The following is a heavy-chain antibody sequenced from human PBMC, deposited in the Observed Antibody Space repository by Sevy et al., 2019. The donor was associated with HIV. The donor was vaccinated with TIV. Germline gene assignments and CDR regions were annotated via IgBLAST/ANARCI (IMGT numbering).Heavy chain of an antibody. Sequence: SETLSLTCAVSGGSFSASYWSWIRQSPGKGLEWIGEINHGGSTNYNPSLKSRVTISVETSKKQFSLSLTSVAAADTAVYYCAKRQIGRKVIDYWGEGTLVTVSS. CDR3: AKRQIGRKVIDY. CDR2: INHGGST. CDR1: GGSFSASY. J-gene: IGHJ4*02. V-gene: IGHV4-34*01.